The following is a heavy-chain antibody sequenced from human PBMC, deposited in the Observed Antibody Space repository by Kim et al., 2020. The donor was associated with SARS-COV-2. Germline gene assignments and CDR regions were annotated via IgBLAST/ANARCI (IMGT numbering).Heavy chain of an antibody. CDR2: MYDSGKT. V-gene: IGHV4-30-4*01. J-gene: IGHJ3*01. Sequence: SETLSLTCTVSGGSVSSGNYYWSWIRQPPGKAPEWIGFMYDSGKTLYNPSLKSRVSISVDTSKNQFSLKLQSVTAADTAVYFCARDLGMGWSGESNDAFDAWGQGTMVVVSS. CDR1: GGSVSSGNYY. D-gene: IGHD7-27*01. CDR3: ARDLGMGWSGESNDAFDA.